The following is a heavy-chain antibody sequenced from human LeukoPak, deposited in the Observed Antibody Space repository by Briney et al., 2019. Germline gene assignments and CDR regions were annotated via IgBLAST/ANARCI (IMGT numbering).Heavy chain of an antibody. Sequence: SLRLSCAASGFPFDDYAMHWVRQAPGKGLEWVSGISWNSDSTGYADSVKGRFTISRDNAKHSLYLQMNSLRAEDTALYYCAKDSFNKVAGTGGLDYWGQRTLVTVSS. D-gene: IGHD6-19*01. J-gene: IGHJ4*02. CDR3: AKDSFNKVAGTGGLDY. V-gene: IGHV3-9*01. CDR1: GFPFDDYA. CDR2: ISWNSDST.